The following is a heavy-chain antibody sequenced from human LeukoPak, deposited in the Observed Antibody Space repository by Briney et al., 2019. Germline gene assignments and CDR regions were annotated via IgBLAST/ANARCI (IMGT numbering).Heavy chain of an antibody. D-gene: IGHD3-3*01. J-gene: IGHJ4*02. CDR2: IYYSGST. Sequence: SETLSLTCTVSGGSISSYYWSWIRQPPGKGLEWIGYIYYSGSTNYNPSLKSRVTISVDTSKNQFSLKLSSVTAADTAVYYCARGTYDFWSGTRFDYWGQGTLVTVSS. CDR3: ARGTYDFWSGTRFDY. CDR1: GGSISSYY. V-gene: IGHV4-59*08.